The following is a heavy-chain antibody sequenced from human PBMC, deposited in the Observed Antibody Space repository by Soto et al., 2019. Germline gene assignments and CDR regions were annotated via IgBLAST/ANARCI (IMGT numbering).Heavy chain of an antibody. CDR2: IVVGSGNT. J-gene: IGHJ4*02. D-gene: IGHD5-18*01. CDR3: AADPRWQLWSPEGFDY. Sequence: QMQLVQSGPEVKKPGTSVKVSCKASGFTFTSSAVQWVRQARGQRLEWIGWIVVGSGNTNYAQKFQERVTITRDMSTSTAYMELSSLRSEDTAVYYCAADPRWQLWSPEGFDYWGQGTLVTVSS. V-gene: IGHV1-58*01. CDR1: GFTFTSSA.